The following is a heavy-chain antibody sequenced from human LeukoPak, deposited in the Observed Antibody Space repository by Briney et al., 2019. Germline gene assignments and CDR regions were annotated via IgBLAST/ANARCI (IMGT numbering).Heavy chain of an antibody. Sequence: ASVTVSCKASRYSFTSYAINWVRQAPGQRLEWVGWISAYNGNTDYAQKVQGRVTMTTDASTSTAHMELVSLTSDDTAVYYCARDPLRSTWSTYNNAMDVWGQGTTVTVS. CDR1: RYSFTSYA. V-gene: IGHV1-18*04. D-gene: IGHD6-13*01. CDR2: ISAYNGNT. CDR3: ARDPLRSTWSTYNNAMDV. J-gene: IGHJ6*02.